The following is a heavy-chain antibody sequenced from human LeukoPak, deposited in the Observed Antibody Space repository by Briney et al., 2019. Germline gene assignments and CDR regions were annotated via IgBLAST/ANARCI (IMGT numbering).Heavy chain of an antibody. CDR2: INHNSGGT. V-gene: IGHV1-2*06. Sequence: ASVNVSCKASGYTFTGYYMHWVRQAPGQGLEWMGRINHNSGGTNYAQRFQGRVTMTRDTSIGIAYMELSRLRSDDTAVYYCARAGRRPNIVVVPAAMRSWFDPWGQGTLVTVSS. D-gene: IGHD2-2*01. J-gene: IGHJ5*02. CDR3: ARAGRRPNIVVVPAAMRSWFDP. CDR1: GYTFTGYY.